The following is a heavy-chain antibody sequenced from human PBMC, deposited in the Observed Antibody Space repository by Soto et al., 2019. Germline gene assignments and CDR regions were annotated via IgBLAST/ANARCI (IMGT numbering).Heavy chain of an antibody. CDR2: IYPGDSDT. Sequence: PGESLKISCKGSGYSFTSYWIGWVRQMPGKGLEWMGIIYPGDSDTRYSPSFQGQVTISADKSITTAYLQWSSLKASDTAMYYCARLSGSSTTSSGEYYYYDMDVWGQGTTVTVSS. V-gene: IGHV5-51*01. J-gene: IGHJ6*02. CDR3: ARLSGSSTTSSGEYYYYDMDV. CDR1: GYSFTSYW. D-gene: IGHD2-2*01.